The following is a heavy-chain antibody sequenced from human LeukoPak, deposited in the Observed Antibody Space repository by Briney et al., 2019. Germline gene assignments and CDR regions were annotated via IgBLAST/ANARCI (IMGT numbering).Heavy chain of an antibody. Sequence: ASVKVSCKASGYRFTSYAMNWVRQAPGQGLGCMGWINTNTGNPTYAQGFTGRFVFSLDTSVSTAYLQISSLKAEDTAVYYYAKYNSGWYRWFDPWGQGTLVIVSS. CDR2: INTNTGNP. CDR3: AKYNSGWYRWFDP. V-gene: IGHV7-4-1*02. CDR1: GYRFTSYA. D-gene: IGHD6-19*01. J-gene: IGHJ5*02.